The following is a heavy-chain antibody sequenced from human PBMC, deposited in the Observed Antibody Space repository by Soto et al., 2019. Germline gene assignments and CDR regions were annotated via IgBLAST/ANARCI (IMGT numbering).Heavy chain of an antibody. Sequence: SETLSLTCTVSGGSISSSSYYWGWIRQPPGKGLEWIGSIYYSGSTYYNPSLKSRVTISVDTSKNQFSLKLSSVTATDTAVYYCAKLVAVAGTAYSVFDYWGQGTLVTSPQ. CDR1: GGSISSSSYY. D-gene: IGHD6-19*01. CDR3: AKLVAVAGTAYSVFDY. V-gene: IGHV4-39*01. CDR2: IYYSGST. J-gene: IGHJ4*02.